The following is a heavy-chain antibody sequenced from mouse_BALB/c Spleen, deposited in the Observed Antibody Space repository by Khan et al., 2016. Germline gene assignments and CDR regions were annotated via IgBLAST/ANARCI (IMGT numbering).Heavy chain of an antibody. CDR3: AGAWYSMDY. J-gene: IGHJ4*01. CDR2: ILPGSERH. V-gene: IGHV1-9*01. Sequence: QVQLQQSGTEPLKPGASVKLSCKATGYTFSNYWIDWVKQRPGHGLEWIGQILPGSERHTYNEKFMGKATFSAHTSSNTADMQLSSLTSEDTAVYYCAGAWYSMDYWGQGTSVTVSS. CDR1: GYTFSNYW.